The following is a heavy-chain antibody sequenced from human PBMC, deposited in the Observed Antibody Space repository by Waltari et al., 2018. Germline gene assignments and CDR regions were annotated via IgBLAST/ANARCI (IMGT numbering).Heavy chain of an antibody. CDR1: GGSISSGGYY. J-gene: IGHJ4*02. Sequence: QVQLQESGPGLVKPSQTLSLTCTVSGGSISSGGYYWSGLRQHPGKGLGWIGYIYYSGSTYYNPSLKSRVTISVDTSKNQFSLKLSSVTAADTAVYYCARARRAGHYFDYWGQGTLVTVSS. CDR2: IYYSGST. V-gene: IGHV4-31*03. CDR3: ARARRAGHYFDY.